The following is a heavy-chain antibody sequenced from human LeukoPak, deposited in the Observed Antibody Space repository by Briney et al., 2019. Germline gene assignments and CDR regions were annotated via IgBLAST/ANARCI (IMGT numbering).Heavy chain of an antibody. CDR1: GFTFTNYA. V-gene: IGHV3-23*01. CDR3: AKQASGTFYSAFDF. Sequence: GGSLRLSCAASGFTFTNYAVSWVRQAPGKGLEWVSAISDSDSTYYTDSVKGRFTVSRDSSKNTLYLHMNSLRAEDTAVYYCAKQASGTFYSAFDFWGQGTLVTVSS. J-gene: IGHJ4*02. CDR2: ISDSDST. D-gene: IGHD2-15*01.